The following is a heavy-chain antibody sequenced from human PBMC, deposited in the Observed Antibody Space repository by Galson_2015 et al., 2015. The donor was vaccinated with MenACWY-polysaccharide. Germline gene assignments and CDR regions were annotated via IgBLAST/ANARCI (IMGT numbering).Heavy chain of an antibody. D-gene: IGHD6-13*01. CDR1: GFTFSRYW. CDR3: AKWGSQQEVEY. V-gene: IGHV3-74*01. J-gene: IGHJ4*02. CDR2: INGDGNST. Sequence: SLRLSCAASGFTFSRYWMHWIRQAPGKGLEWVSRINGDGNSTNCADSVKGRFTISRDNAKNTLYLQMNSLRAEDTAVYYCAKWGSQQEVEYWGQGALVTVSS.